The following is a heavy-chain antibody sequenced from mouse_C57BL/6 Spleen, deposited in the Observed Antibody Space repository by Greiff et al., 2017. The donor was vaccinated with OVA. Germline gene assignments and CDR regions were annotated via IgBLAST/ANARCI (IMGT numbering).Heavy chain of an antibody. CDR2: IWSGGST. V-gene: IGHV2-2*01. CDR3: ASAHYYGSTLMDY. D-gene: IGHD1-1*01. Sequence: VKVVESGPGLVQPSQSLSITCTVSGFSLTSYGVHWVRQSPGKGLEWLGVIWSGGSTDSNAAFISRLSISKDNSKIQVFFTMNILQADDTAIYYCASAHYYGSTLMDYWGQGTSVSVSS. J-gene: IGHJ4*01. CDR1: GFSLTSYG.